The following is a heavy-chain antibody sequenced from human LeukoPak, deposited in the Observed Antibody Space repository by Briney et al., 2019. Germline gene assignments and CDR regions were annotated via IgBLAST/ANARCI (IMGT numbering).Heavy chain of an antibody. CDR2: IYTVGST. D-gene: IGHD3-10*01. V-gene: IGHV3-53*01. J-gene: IGHJ6*02. CDR1: GFTVTTNY. CDR3: ARGPGYYSGSGSPSWDYYPMDV. Sequence: QAGGSLRLSCAVSGFTVTTNYMSWVRQAPGKGLEWVSIIYTVGSTHYADSVKGRFTISRDNSNNTLYLQMNSLRAEDTAVYYCARGPGYYSGSGSPSWDYYPMDVWGQGTSVIVSS.